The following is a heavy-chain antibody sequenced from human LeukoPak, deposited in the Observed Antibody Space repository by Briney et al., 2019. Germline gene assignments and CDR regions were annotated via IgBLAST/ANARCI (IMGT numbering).Heavy chain of an antibody. D-gene: IGHD3-22*01. Sequence: SETLSLTCTVSGGSISSYYWSWIRQPPGKGLEWIGYIYYSGSTNYNPPLKSRVTISVDTSKNQFSLKLSSVTAADTAVYYCARDSSMIWGFDPWGQGTLVTVSS. CDR3: ARDSSMIWGFDP. CDR2: IYYSGST. V-gene: IGHV4-59*01. CDR1: GGSISSYY. J-gene: IGHJ5*02.